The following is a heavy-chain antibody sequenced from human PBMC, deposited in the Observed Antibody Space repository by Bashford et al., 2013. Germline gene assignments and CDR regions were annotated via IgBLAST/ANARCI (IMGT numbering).Heavy chain of an antibody. CDR3: ARVPATGRGAHDAFDI. V-gene: IGHV4-59*01. CDR1: GGSISSYY. J-gene: IGHJ3*02. CDR2: LLQWEH. Sequence: SETLSLTCTVSGGSISSYYWSWIRQPPGKGTGVDWVYLLQWEHQLQPLPQESSHPILVDTSKNQFSLKLSSVTAADTAVYYCARVPATGRGAHDAFDIWGPRD. D-gene: IGHD1-1*01.